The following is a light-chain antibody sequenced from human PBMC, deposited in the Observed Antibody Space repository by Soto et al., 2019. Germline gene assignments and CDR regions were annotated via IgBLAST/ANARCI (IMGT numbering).Light chain of an antibody. V-gene: IGKV3-11*01. Sequence: EIVLTQSPATLSLSPGDRATLSCRTSQAISGFIAWYQHRPGQAPRLLIYAASSRATGIPARFSGSGSGTDFTLTITSLEPQASAVYYCQQRDNWPPTRTFGQGTKVEIK. CDR3: QQRDNWPPTRT. CDR1: QAISGF. CDR2: AAS. J-gene: IGKJ1*01.